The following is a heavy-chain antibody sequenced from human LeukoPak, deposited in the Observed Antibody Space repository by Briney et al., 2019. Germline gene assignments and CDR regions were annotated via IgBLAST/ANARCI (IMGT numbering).Heavy chain of an antibody. D-gene: IGHD5-12*01. CDR1: GYTFTGYY. CDR2: INPNSGGT. CDR3: ARDSKGRGYGSFDY. J-gene: IGHJ4*02. V-gene: IGHV1-2*02. Sequence: GASVKVSCKASGYTFTGYYMHWVRQAPGQGLEWMAWINPNSGGTNYAQKFQGRVTMTRDTSISTAYMELSRLRSDDTAVYYCARDSKGRGYGSFDYWGQGTLVTVSS.